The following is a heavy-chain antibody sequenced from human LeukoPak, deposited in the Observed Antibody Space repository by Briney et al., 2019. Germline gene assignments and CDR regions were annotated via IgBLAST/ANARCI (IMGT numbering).Heavy chain of an antibody. Sequence: GGSLRLSWAASGFTFSSYAMSWVRQAPGKGLEWVSAISGSGGSTYYADSVKGRFTISRDNSKNTLYLQMNSLRAEDTAVYYCATPALIAAAGTVPYYYGMDVWGQGTTVTVSS. V-gene: IGHV3-23*01. CDR2: ISGSGGST. J-gene: IGHJ6*02. D-gene: IGHD6-13*01. CDR1: GFTFSSYA. CDR3: ATPALIAAAGTVPYYYGMDV.